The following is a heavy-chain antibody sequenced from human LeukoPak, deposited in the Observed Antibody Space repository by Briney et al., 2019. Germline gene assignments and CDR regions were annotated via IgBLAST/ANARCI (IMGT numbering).Heavy chain of an antibody. CDR1: GGSINRINYY. V-gene: IGHV4-39*07. J-gene: IGHJ4*02. CDR3: ARPGYNNRGFDY. Sequence: SETLSLTCTVSGGSINRINYYWSWIRQSPGKGLEWIGEINHSGSTNYNPSLKSRVTILVDTSKNQFSLKLSSVTAADTAVYYCARPGYNNRGFDYWGQGTLVTVSS. D-gene: IGHD6-13*01. CDR2: INHSGST.